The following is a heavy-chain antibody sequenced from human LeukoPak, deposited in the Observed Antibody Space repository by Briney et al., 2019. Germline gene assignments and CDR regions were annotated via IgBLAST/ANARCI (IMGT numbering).Heavy chain of an antibody. J-gene: IGHJ4*02. Sequence: PGGSLRLSCVASGFTVSSNYMSWVRQAPGKGLEWVANIKQDGSEKYYVDSVKGRFTISRDNAENSLYLQMNSLRAEDTAVYYCATSRTFDYWGQGTLVTVSS. D-gene: IGHD1-7*01. CDR1: GFTVSSNY. CDR2: IKQDGSEK. CDR3: ATSRTFDY. V-gene: IGHV3-7*01.